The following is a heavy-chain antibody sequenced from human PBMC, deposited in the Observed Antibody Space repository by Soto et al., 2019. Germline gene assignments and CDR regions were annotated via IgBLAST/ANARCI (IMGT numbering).Heavy chain of an antibody. CDR1: GGSISSSNW. CDR3: ARSAAAGKVYYGMDV. Sequence: SETLSLTCAVSGGSISSSNWWSWVRQPPGKGLEWIGEIYHSGSTNYNPSLKSRVTISVDESKNQFSLKLSSVTAADTAVYYCARSAAAGKVYYGMDVWGQGTKVTVSS. J-gene: IGHJ6*02. V-gene: IGHV4-4*02. CDR2: IYHSGST. D-gene: IGHD6-13*01.